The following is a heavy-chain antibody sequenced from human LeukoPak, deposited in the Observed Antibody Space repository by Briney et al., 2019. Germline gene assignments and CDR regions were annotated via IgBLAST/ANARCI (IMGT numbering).Heavy chain of an antibody. CDR2: IYYSGST. CDR1: GGSISSSSYY. D-gene: IGHD6-13*01. CDR3: ASILKAGAGTGYFDY. Sequence: PSETLSLTCTVSGGSISSSSYYWGWIRQPPGKGLEWIGSIYYSGSTYYNPSLKSRVTISVDTSKNQFSLKLSSVTAADTAVYYCASILKAGAGTGYFDYWGQGTLVTVSS. V-gene: IGHV4-39*01. J-gene: IGHJ4*02.